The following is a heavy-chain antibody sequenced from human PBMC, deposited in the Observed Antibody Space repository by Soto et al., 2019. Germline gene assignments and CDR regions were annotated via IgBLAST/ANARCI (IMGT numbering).Heavy chain of an antibody. Sequence: EVQLVESGGGLVKPGGSLRLSCAASGFTFSSYGMHWVRQAPGKGLVWVSGINGVGSSTSYADSVKGRFTISRDNAKNTLYLQMNSLRAEDTAVYYCVRTSLVVAAATREDYWGQGTLVTVSS. CDR2: INGVGSST. CDR1: GFTFSSYG. CDR3: VRTSLVVAAATREDY. D-gene: IGHD2-15*01. V-gene: IGHV3-74*01. J-gene: IGHJ4*02.